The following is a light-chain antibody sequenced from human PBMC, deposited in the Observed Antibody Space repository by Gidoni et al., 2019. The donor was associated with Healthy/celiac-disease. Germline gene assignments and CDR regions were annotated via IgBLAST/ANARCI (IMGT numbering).Light chain of an antibody. V-gene: IGLV7-46*01. J-gene: IGLJ3*02. CDR2: DTS. CDR3: LRSYSGARHWV. CDR1: TGAVTSGHS. Sequence: QAVVTQAPSLPVSPGGTVTLTCGSSTGAVTSGHSPYWFQQKPGQAPRTLIYDTSNKHSWTPARFSGSLLGGKAALTLSGAQPEDEAEYYCLRSYSGARHWVFGGGTKLTVL.